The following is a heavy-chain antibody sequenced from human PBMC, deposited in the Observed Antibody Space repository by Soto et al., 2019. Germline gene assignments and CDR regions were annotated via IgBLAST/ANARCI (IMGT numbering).Heavy chain of an antibody. V-gene: IGHV1-69*04. D-gene: IGHD3-10*01. Sequence: SVKVSCKASGGTFSSYTISWVRQAPGQGLEWMGRIIPILGIANYAQKFQDRVSMTRDTSTSTVYMELSSLTSEDTAMYFCARELPNTFYFDFWGQGALVTVSS. J-gene: IGHJ4*02. CDR3: ARELPNTFYFDF. CDR1: GGTFSSYT. CDR2: IIPILGIA.